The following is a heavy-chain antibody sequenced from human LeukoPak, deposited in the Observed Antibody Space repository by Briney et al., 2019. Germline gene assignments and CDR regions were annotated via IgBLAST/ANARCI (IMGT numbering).Heavy chain of an antibody. J-gene: IGHJ6*04. V-gene: IGHV1-69*06. CDR3: ARVEWFGEPPYYYGVDV. CDR1: GGTFSSYA. D-gene: IGHD3-10*01. CDR2: IIPIFGTA. Sequence: ASVEVSCKASGGTFSSYAISWVRQAPGQGLEWMGGIIPIFGTANYAQKFQGRVTITADKSTSTAYMELSSLRSEDTAVYYCARVEWFGEPPYYYGVDVWGKGTTVTVSS.